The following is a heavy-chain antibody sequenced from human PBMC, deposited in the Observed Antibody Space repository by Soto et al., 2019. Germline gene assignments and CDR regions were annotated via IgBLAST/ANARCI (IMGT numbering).Heavy chain of an antibody. CDR3: AGSIFYYGMDV. J-gene: IGHJ6*02. V-gene: IGHV3-21*04. CDR1: GFTFSSYS. Sequence: GGSLRLSCAASGFTFSSYSMNWVRQAPGKGLEWVSSISRSAGNTYYADSVKGRFTISRDNAKNSMYLQMNSLKASDTAIYFCAGSIFYYGMDVWGQGTTVTVSS. CDR2: ISRSAGNT.